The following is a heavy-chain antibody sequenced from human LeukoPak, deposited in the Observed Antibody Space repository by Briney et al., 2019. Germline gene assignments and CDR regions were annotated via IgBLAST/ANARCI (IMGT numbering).Heavy chain of an antibody. D-gene: IGHD5-12*01. CDR3: ARRSQDGSGYDSAWDYFDY. Sequence: KDGESLKISCKGSGYSFTNYWIGWVRQMPGNGLEWMGIIYPDDSDTRYSPSFQGQATISADKSISTAYLQWSSLKASDTAMYYCARRSQDGSGYDSAWDYFDYWGQGTLVTVSS. CDR2: IYPDDSDT. CDR1: GYSFTNYW. J-gene: IGHJ4*02. V-gene: IGHV5-51*01.